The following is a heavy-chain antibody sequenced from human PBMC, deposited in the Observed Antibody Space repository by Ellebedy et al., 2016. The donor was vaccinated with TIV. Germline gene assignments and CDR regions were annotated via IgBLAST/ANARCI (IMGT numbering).Heavy chain of an antibody. CDR2: ISSSSSTI. Sequence: GESLKISXAASGFTFSSYSMNWVRQAPGKGLEWVSYISSSSSTIYYADSVKGRFTISRDNAKNSLYLQMNSLRDEDTAVYYCARDSRYTTSDAFDIWGQGTMVTVSS. CDR1: GFTFSSYS. J-gene: IGHJ3*02. V-gene: IGHV3-48*02. CDR3: ARDSRYTTSDAFDI. D-gene: IGHD1-1*01.